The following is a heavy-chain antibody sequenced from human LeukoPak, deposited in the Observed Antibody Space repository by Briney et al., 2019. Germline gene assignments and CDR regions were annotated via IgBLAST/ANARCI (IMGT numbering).Heavy chain of an antibody. D-gene: IGHD2-2*01. Sequence: PGGSLRLSCAASGFTFSSYAMSWVRQAPGKGLEWVSGISASGGSTYYADSVKGRFTISRDNSKNTLYLQMNSLRAEDTAVYYCAKEGYCSSTSCGNGMDVWGQGTTVTVSS. J-gene: IGHJ6*02. CDR1: GFTFSSYA. CDR2: ISASGGST. CDR3: AKEGYCSSTSCGNGMDV. V-gene: IGHV3-23*01.